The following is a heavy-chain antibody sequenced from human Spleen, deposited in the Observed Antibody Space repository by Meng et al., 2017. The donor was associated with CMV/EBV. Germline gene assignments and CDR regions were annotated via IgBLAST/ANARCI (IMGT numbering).Heavy chain of an antibody. Sequence: GFSFADYSMQWVRQAPGKGLEWVSSISWDSGNIAYEDSVKGRFSVSRDNAKNSLYLEMKSLRAEDTAVYYCARGPYSGGWFGFDYWGQGTLVTVSS. D-gene: IGHD6-19*01. V-gene: IGHV3-9*01. J-gene: IGHJ4*02. CDR1: GFSFADYS. CDR2: ISWDSGNI. CDR3: ARGPYSGGWFGFDY.